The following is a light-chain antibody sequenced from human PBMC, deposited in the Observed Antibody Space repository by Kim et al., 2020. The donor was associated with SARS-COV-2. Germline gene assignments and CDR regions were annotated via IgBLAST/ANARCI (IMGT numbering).Light chain of an antibody. J-gene: IGKJ2*01. CDR3: QQYNTRPYT. CDR2: DAS. V-gene: IGKV3-15*01. CDR1: RISSK. Sequence: LAVSPGERATLSCRASRISSKLAWYQQKPGQAPRLLIYDASTRFTYIPARFSGSGSGTEFTLTISSLQSEDFAVYCCQQYNTRPYTVGQGTKLEI.